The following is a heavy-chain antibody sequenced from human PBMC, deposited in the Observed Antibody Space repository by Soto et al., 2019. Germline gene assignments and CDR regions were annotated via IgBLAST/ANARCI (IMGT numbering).Heavy chain of an antibody. V-gene: IGHV3-66*01. CDR3: ARALGDFWSGYYWFDP. Sequence: EVQLVESGGGLVQPGGSLRLSCAASGFTVSSNYMSWVRQAPGKGLEWVSVIYSGGSTYYADSVKGRFTISRDNSKNSLDLQMNSLRAEDTAVYYCARALGDFWSGYYWFDPWGQGTLVTVSS. J-gene: IGHJ5*02. CDR2: IYSGGST. CDR1: GFTVSSNY. D-gene: IGHD3-3*01.